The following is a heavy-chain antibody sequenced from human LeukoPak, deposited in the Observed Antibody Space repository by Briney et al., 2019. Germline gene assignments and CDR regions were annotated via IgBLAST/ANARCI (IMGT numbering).Heavy chain of an antibody. CDR2: INARRDT. D-gene: IGHD2-2*01. CDR1: GWSFNDHY. J-gene: IGHJ5*02. CDR3: ARGQVPAARGYNWFDP. V-gene: IGHV4-34*01. Sequence: PSETLSLTCAVYGWSFNDHYWNWIRQPPGNELEWIGEINARRDTNSNPSLKSLVTISVDSSKNQFSLTLRSMIAAETAVYYCARGQVPAARGYNWFDPWGQGTLVTVSS.